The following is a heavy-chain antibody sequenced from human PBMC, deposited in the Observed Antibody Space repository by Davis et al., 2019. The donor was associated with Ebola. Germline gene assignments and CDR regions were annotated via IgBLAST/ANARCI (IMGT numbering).Heavy chain of an antibody. Sequence: SETLSLTCTVSGGSISSYYRSWIRQPPGKGLEWIGYIYYSGSTNYNPSLKSRVTISVDTSKNQFSLKLSSVTAADTAVYYCARLFGGDILTGYYDYWGQGTLVTVSS. CDR1: GGSISSYY. CDR2: IYYSGST. J-gene: IGHJ4*02. V-gene: IGHV4-59*08. CDR3: ARLFGGDILTGYYDY. D-gene: IGHD3-9*01.